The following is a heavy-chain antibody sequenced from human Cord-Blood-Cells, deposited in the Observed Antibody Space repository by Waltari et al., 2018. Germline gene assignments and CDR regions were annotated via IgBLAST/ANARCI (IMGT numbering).Heavy chain of an antibody. J-gene: IGHJ3*02. Sequence: EVQLVESGGGLVQPGGSLRLSCAASGFTFSSYWMSWVRQAPGKGLEWVANIKQDGSGKNYVDSVKGRFTISRDNAKNSLYLQMNSLRAEDTAVYYCARSRTGDAFDIWGQGTMVTVSS. CDR3: ARSRTGDAFDI. CDR1: GFTFSSYW. V-gene: IGHV3-7*01. CDR2: IKQDGSGK. D-gene: IGHD7-27*01.